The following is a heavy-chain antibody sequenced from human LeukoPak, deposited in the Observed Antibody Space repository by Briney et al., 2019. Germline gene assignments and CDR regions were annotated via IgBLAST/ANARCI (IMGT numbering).Heavy chain of an antibody. CDR1: GGSLSSYY. Sequence: PSETLSLTCTVSGGSLSSYYWSWLRQPPGKGVEWIGYIYYSGSTNYNPSLKSRVTISVDTSKNQFSLKLSSVTAADTAVYYCAREIAAAGAALDYWGQGTLVTVSS. CDR3: AREIAAAGAALDY. CDR2: IYYSGST. D-gene: IGHD6-13*01. J-gene: IGHJ4*02. V-gene: IGHV4-59*01.